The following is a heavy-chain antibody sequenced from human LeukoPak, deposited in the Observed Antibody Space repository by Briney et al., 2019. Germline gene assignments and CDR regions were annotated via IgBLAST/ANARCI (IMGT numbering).Heavy chain of an antibody. V-gene: IGHV3-7*01. D-gene: IGHD2-15*01. Sequence: PGRSLRLSCAASGFIFSSYWMGWVRQAPGKGLEWVANIKPDGSDKYYVDSVKGRFTVSRDNPKNSLYLQMNSLRAEDTAVYYCGRARSEDGGDFWGQGTLVTVSS. CDR2: IKPDGSDK. J-gene: IGHJ4*02. CDR3: GRARSEDGGDF. CDR1: GFIFSSYW.